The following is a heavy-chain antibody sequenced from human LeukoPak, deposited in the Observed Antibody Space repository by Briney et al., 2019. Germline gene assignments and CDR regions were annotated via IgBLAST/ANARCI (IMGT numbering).Heavy chain of an antibody. CDR3: ARVGITAATADY. D-gene: IGHD4-23*01. CDR2: INPRGGST. V-gene: IGHV1-46*01. J-gene: IGHJ4*02. CDR1: GYTFTSYY. Sequence: ASVKVSCKASGYTFTSYYMHWMRQAPGQGPEWMGIINPRGGSTDYAQKFQGRVTMTSDTSTSTVYMELHSLRSEYTAVYFCARVGITAATADYWGQETLVTVSS.